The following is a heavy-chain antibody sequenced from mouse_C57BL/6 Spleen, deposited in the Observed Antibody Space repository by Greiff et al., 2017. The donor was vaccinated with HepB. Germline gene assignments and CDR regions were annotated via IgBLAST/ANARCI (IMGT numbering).Heavy chain of an antibody. CDR2: INPGSGGT. D-gene: IGHD1-1*01. CDR1: GYAFTNYL. Sequence: QVQLQQSGAELVRPGTSVKVSCKASGYAFTNYLIEWVKQRPGQGLEWIGVINPGSGGTNYNEKFKGKATLTADKSSSTAYMQLSSLTSEDSAVYFCARSPSITTVVEYFDYWGQGTTLTVSS. CDR3: ARSPSITTVVEYFDY. V-gene: IGHV1-54*01. J-gene: IGHJ2*01.